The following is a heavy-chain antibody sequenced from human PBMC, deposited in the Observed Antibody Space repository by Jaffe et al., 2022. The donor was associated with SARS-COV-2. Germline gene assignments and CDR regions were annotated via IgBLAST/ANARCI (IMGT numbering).Heavy chain of an antibody. CDR1: GGSISSGGYY. CDR3: ARERSYGGKPDYYGMDV. J-gene: IGHJ6*02. D-gene: IGHD4-17*01. Sequence: QVQLQESGPGLVKPSQTLSLTCTVSGGSISSGGYYWSWIRQHPGKGLEWIGYIYYSGSTYYNPSLKSRVTISVDTSKNQFSLKLSSVTAADTAVYYCARERSYGGKPDYYGMDVWGQGTTVTVSS. V-gene: IGHV4-31*03. CDR2: IYYSGST.